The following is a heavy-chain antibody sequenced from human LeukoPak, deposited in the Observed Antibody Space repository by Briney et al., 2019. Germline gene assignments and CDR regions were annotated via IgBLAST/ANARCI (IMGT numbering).Heavy chain of an antibody. Sequence: GGSLRLSCAASGFTFSGYSMNWVRQAPGKGLEWVSYISSSGSTIYYADSVKGRFTISRDNAKNSLYLQMNSLRDEDTAVYYCAWVSGDYFVYWGQGTLVTVSS. V-gene: IGHV3-48*02. D-gene: IGHD7-27*01. CDR1: GFTFSGYS. J-gene: IGHJ4*02. CDR3: AWVSGDYFVY. CDR2: ISSSGSTI.